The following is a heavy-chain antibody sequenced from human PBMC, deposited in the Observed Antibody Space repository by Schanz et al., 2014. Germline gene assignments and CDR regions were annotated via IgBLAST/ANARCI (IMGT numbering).Heavy chain of an antibody. V-gene: IGHV3-11*06. D-gene: IGHD3-3*01. CDR1: GFTVSSDH. Sequence: VQLVESGGGFVQPGGSLGLSCVVSGFTVSSDHMSWVRQAPGKGLEWVSYISGTTTYTNYADSVKGRFTISRDNSKNTLYLQMNTLRAEDTAVYYCARGIDVSDFWSGSPPKGGANDYWGQGTLVTVSS. CDR2: ISGTTTYT. CDR3: ARGIDVSDFWSGSPPKGGANDY. J-gene: IGHJ4*02.